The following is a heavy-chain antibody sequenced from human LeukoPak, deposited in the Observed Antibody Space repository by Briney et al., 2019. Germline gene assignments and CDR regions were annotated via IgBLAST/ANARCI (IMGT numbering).Heavy chain of an antibody. V-gene: IGHV4-34*01. Sequence: SETLSLTCGVYGGSFSGYYWSWIRQSPGMGLDWIAEINHSGTTNYNPSFKSRVTISLDMSKNQFFLKLTSVTAADTAVYYCASRDGYNLDYWGQGTLVTVSS. CDR3: ASRDGYNLDY. D-gene: IGHD5-24*01. J-gene: IGHJ4*02. CDR1: GGSFSGYY. CDR2: INHSGTT.